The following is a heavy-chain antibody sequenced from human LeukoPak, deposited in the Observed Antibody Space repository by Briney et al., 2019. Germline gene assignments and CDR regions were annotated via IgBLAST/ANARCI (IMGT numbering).Heavy chain of an antibody. CDR2: IYYSGST. D-gene: IGHD1-26*01. V-gene: IGHV4-39*01. CDR3: ARHVGSESYFDY. CDR1: GGSISSSSYY. J-gene: IGHJ4*02. Sequence: SETLSLTCTVSGGSISSSSYYWGWIRQPPGKGLEWIGSIYYSGSTYYNPALKSRVTISVDTSKNQFSLKLSSVTAADTAVYYCARHVGSESYFDYWGQGTLVTVSS.